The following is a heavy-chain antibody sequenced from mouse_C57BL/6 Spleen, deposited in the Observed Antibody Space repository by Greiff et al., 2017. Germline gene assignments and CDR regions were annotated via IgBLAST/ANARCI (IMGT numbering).Heavy chain of an antibody. D-gene: IGHD1-1*01. CDR3: ARNPLSYYGSSYYFDY. CDR1: GFSLTSYG. CDR2: IWSGGST. Sequence: QVQLQQSGPGLVQPSQSLSITCTVSGFSLTSYGVHWVRQSPGKGLEWLGVIWSGGSTDYNAAFISRLSISKDNSKSQVFFKMNSLQADDTAIYYCARNPLSYYGSSYYFDYWGQGTTLTVSS. J-gene: IGHJ2*01. V-gene: IGHV2-2*01.